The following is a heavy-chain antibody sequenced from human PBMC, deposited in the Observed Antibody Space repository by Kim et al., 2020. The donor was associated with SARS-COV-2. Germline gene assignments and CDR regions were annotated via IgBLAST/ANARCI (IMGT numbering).Heavy chain of an antibody. CDR3: ARDRNDYVWGSYRRYYYYGMDV. J-gene: IGHJ6*02. D-gene: IGHD3-16*02. CDR1: GFTFSSYA. V-gene: IGHV3-30*04. Sequence: GGSLRLSCAASGFTFSSYAMHWVRQAPGKGLEWVAVISYDGSNKYYADSVKGRFTISRDNSKNTLYLQMNSLRAEDTAVYYCARDRNDYVWGSYRRYYYYGMDVWGQGTTVTVSS. CDR2: ISYDGSNK.